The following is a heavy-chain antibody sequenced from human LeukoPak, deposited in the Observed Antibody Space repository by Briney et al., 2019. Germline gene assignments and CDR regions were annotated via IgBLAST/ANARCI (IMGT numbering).Heavy chain of an antibody. V-gene: IGHV1-24*01. CDR3: AREIVVAGGLWFDP. D-gene: IGHD3-22*01. CDR2: FDPEDGET. Sequence: ASAKVSCKVSVDTPTGLSMHWVRQAPGKGLEWMGGFDPEDGETIYAQKFQGRVTMTEDTSTDTAYMELSSLRSEDTAVYYCAREIVVAGGLWFDPWGQGTLVTVSS. CDR1: VDTPTGLS. J-gene: IGHJ5*02.